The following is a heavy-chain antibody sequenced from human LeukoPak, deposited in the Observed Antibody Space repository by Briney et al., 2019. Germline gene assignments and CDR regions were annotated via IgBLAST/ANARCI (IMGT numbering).Heavy chain of an antibody. J-gene: IGHJ4*02. CDR2: IYIGDST. CDR1: GLTVSSIY. V-gene: IGHV3-53*01. CDR3: AKYAPPTTVVTRFFDY. Sequence: EGSLRLSCAASGLTVSSIYMSWVRQAPGKGLEWVSVIYIGDSTYYADSVKGRFTISRDNSKNTMYLQMNSLRAEDTAVYYCAKYAPPTTVVTRFFDYWGQGTLVTVSS. D-gene: IGHD4-23*01.